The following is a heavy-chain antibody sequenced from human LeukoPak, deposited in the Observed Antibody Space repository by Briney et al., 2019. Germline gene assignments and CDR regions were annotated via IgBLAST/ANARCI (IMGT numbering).Heavy chain of an antibody. CDR2: IGRNTSYR. CDR1: GFSFSAYS. CDR3: AREGYGSGTYYAD. Sequence: TGRSLRLSCAASGFSFSAYSMIWVRQAPGKGLEWVSSIGRNTSYRYYADSVKGRFTISRDNAKTSLYLQMNGLRAEDTAVYYCAREGYGSGTYYADWGQGILVTVSS. V-gene: IGHV3-21*01. J-gene: IGHJ4*02. D-gene: IGHD3-10*01.